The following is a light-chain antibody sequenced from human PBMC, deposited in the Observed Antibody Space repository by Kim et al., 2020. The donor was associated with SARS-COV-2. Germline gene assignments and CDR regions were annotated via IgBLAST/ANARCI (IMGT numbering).Light chain of an antibody. V-gene: IGKV3-15*01. CDR3: QQYNNWPRT. CDR1: QNINNN. J-gene: IGKJ1*01. Sequence: EIVMTQSPATLSVSPGEGATLSCRASQNINNNLAWYQHKPGQAPSLLIYAASTRATGIPARFSGSGSGTEFTLTISSLQSEDFGVYYCQQYNNWPRTFVQGTKVDI. CDR2: AAS.